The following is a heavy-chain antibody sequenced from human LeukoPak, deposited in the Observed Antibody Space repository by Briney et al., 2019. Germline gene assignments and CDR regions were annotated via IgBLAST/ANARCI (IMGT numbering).Heavy chain of an antibody. D-gene: IGHD6-19*01. J-gene: IGHJ6*02. CDR1: GFTFTNDF. CDR3: AREWVAGYKFYNYYYGMDV. Sequence: PGGSLRLSCAASGFTFTNDFMTWVRQAPGKGLEWVANIKQDGSEKYYVDSVKGRFTISRDNAKNSLYLQMSSLRAEDTAVYYCAREWVAGYKFYNYYYGMDVWGQGTTVTVSS. V-gene: IGHV3-7*01. CDR2: IKQDGSEK.